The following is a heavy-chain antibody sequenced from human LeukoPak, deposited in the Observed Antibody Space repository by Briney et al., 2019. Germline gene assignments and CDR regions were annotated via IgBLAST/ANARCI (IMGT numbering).Heavy chain of an antibody. J-gene: IGHJ4*02. CDR1: GFTFSSYA. Sequence: PGGSLRLSCAASGFTFSSYAMSWVRQAPGKGLEWVSFISDSATTIYYVDSVKGRFTISRDNAKNSLYLQMNSLRDEDTAVYYCARSRPLRGVTVDYWGQGTLVTVSS. CDR3: ARSRPLRGVTVDY. V-gene: IGHV3-48*02. D-gene: IGHD3-10*01. CDR2: ISDSATTI.